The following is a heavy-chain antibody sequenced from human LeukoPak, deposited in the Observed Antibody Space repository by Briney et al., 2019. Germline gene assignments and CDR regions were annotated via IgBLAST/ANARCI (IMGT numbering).Heavy chain of an antibody. V-gene: IGHV3-48*03. CDR1: GFTFSNYE. J-gene: IGHJ3*02. D-gene: IGHD3-22*01. Sequence: GGSLRLSCAASGFTFSNYEMNWVRKAPGKGLEWISYISSSGSTIYYADSVKGRFPMSRDNAKSSVYLQVNSLRAEDTAVYYCARLGRGDSSGYYYDAFDIWGQGTMVTVSS. CDR2: ISSSGSTI. CDR3: ARLGRGDSSGYYYDAFDI.